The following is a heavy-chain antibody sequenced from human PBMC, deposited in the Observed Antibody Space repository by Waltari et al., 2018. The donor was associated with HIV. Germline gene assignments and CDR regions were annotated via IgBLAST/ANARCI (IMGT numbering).Heavy chain of an antibody. CDR1: GYNFTSYA. V-gene: IGHV1-3*01. D-gene: IGHD2-15*01. CDR3: VRGPACSGGTCYTLFDF. J-gene: IGHJ4*02. CDR2: VNPGNGYT. Sequence: QVQLVQSGAELKTPGASVTVSCKASGYNFTSYAIHWLRQAPGQRPEWVAWVNPGNGYTKYSRKFQARVTVARDEVAETAYMVLTSVTTEDTAVYYCVRGPACSGGTCYTLFDFWGQGTLVSVTS.